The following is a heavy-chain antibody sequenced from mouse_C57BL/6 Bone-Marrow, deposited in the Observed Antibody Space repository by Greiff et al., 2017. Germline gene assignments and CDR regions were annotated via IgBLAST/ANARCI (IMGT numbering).Heavy chain of an antibody. Sequence: EVQGVESGGGLVKPGGSLKLSCAASGFTFSSYAMSWVHQTPEKRLEWVATISDGGSYTYYPDNVKGRFTISRDNAKNNLYLQMSHLKSEDTAMYYCARDGAIAYYSTSYAMDYWGQGTSVTVSS. J-gene: IGHJ4*01. D-gene: IGHD2-5*01. CDR2: ISDGGSYT. CDR1: GFTFSSYA. CDR3: ARDGAIAYYSTSYAMDY. V-gene: IGHV5-4*01.